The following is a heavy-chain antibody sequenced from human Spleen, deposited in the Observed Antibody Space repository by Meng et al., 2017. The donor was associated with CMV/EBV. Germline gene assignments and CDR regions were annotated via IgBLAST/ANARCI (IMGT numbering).Heavy chain of an antibody. V-gene: IGHV3-21*04. CDR3: ARTETLHYYDDSDVWYFDL. CDR1: GFTFSHYA. J-gene: IGHJ2*01. CDR2: ISSSSSYI. D-gene: IGHD3-22*01. Sequence: GESLKISCAGSGFTFSHYAMNWVRQAPGKGLEWVSSISSSSSYIYYADSVKGRFTISRDNAKNSLSLQMNSLRPEDTAVYYCARTETLHYYDDSDVWYFDLWGRGTLVTVSS.